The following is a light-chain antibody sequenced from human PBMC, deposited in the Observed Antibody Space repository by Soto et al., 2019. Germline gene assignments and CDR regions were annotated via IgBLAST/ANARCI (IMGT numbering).Light chain of an antibody. V-gene: IGLV2-14*01. CDR1: SSDVGGYEY. CDR3: SSYTSSSTVV. J-gene: IGLJ2*01. Sequence: QSALTQPASVSGSPGQSITISCTGTSSDVGGYEYVSWYQQHPGNAPKLMIYDVSNRPSGVSNRFSGSKSGNTASLTISGLQAEDEADYYCSSYTSSSTVVFGGGTQLTVL. CDR2: DVS.